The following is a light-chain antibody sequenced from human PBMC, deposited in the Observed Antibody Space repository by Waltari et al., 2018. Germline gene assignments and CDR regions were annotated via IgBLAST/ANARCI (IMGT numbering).Light chain of an antibody. CDR1: QDITTS. Sequence: DIQMTQSPSSLSASVGDRVPFTCQATQDITTSLSWFQQKPGEAPRLLIYDASTLQPGVPSRFSGTGSATGFSLTITSLQLDDSATYYCQQFHSLPYTFARGTKLHIK. CDR3: QQFHSLPYT. V-gene: IGKV1-33*01. J-gene: IGKJ2*01. CDR2: DAS.